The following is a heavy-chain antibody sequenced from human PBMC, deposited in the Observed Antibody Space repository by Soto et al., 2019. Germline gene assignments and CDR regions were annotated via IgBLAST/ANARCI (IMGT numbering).Heavy chain of an antibody. J-gene: IGHJ4*02. CDR2: ISSSSSYI. Sequence: GGSLRLSCAASGFTFSSYSMNWVRQAPGKGLEWVSSISSSSSYIYYADSVKGRFTISRDNAKNSLYLQMNSLRAEDTAVYYCARDSPYDFWSGYYYPCSDYWGQGTLVTVSS. D-gene: IGHD3-3*01. CDR1: GFTFSSYS. V-gene: IGHV3-21*01. CDR3: ARDSPYDFWSGYYYPCSDY.